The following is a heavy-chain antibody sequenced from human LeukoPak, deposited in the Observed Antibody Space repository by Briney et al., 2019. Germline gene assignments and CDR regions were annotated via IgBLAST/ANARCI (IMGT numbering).Heavy chain of an antibody. V-gene: IGHV3-21*01. Sequence: LGGSLRLSCAASGFTFTNYGMSWVRQAPGKGMEWVSSISSSSSYIYYADSVKGRFTLSRDNSQSTLYLQMNSLRTGDTAIYYCAKQIDGSGTFLYPKYFDYWGQGTLVTVSS. CDR2: ISSSSSYI. CDR1: GFTFTNYG. J-gene: IGHJ4*02. CDR3: AKQIDGSGTFLYPKYFDY. D-gene: IGHD3-10*01.